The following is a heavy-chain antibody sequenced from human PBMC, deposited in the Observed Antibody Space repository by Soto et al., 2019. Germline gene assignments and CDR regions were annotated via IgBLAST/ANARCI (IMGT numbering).Heavy chain of an antibody. Sequence: SETLSLTCTVSGGSIRSSSYYLGWIRQPPGTGLEWIGSSYYSGATYHNPSLKSRVTISVHMSKNQFSLKLNSLTAEDTAVYYSVRGDCGNGVGHLAGMDVWGQGNTVTVSS. CDR2: SYYSGAT. CDR1: GGSIRSSSYY. D-gene: IGHD2-8*01. J-gene: IGHJ6*02. CDR3: VRGDCGNGVGHLAGMDV. V-gene: IGHV4-39*01.